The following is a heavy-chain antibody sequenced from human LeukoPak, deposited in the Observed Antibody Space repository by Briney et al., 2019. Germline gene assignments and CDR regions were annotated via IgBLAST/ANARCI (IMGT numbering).Heavy chain of an antibody. V-gene: IGHV3-48*04. CDR3: ARVLDYGMDV. CDR1: GFTFSSSS. D-gene: IGHD2-2*03. J-gene: IGHJ6*02. Sequence: GGSLRLSCAASGFTFSSSSMSWVRQAPGKGLEWVSYISSSTTTINYADSVKGRFTISRDSAKNSLYLQMNSLRVEDTAVYYCARVLDYGMDVWGQGTTVTVSS. CDR2: ISSSTTTI.